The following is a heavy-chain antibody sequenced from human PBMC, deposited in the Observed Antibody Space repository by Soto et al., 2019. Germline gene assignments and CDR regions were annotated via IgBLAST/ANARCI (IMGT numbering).Heavy chain of an antibody. CDR1: GFSVYSVY. D-gene: IGHD1-26*01. CDR3: ARVNSAWALHY. J-gene: IGHJ4*02. CDR2: IYADGNT. V-gene: IGHV3-53*01. Sequence: QPGGSLRLSCVGSGFSVYSVYMSWVRQAPGKGLEWVSVIYADGNTYYADSVKGRFTISRDNSKNTLYLQMNTLRADDTAVYYCARVNSAWALHYWGQGTLVTVSS.